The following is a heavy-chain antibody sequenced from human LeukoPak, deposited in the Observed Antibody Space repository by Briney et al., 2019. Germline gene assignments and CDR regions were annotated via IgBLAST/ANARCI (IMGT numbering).Heavy chain of an antibody. D-gene: IGHD6-19*01. V-gene: IGHV3-48*01. Sequence: GGSLRLSCAASGFTFSTYAMNWVRQAPGKGLEWVSYISAGTGTIYYADSVKGRFTVSRDNAKNPLYLQMDSLRGEDTAVYYCARRPTAGTFDYWGQGTLVTVSS. J-gene: IGHJ4*02. CDR2: ISAGTGTI. CDR3: ARRPTAGTFDY. CDR1: GFTFSTYA.